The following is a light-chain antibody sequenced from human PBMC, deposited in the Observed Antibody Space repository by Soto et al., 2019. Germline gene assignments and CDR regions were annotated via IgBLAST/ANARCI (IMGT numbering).Light chain of an antibody. V-gene: IGKV1-6*01. CDR2: ATS. CDR1: QGIRND. J-gene: IGKJ1*01. Sequence: AIQMTQSPSSLSASVGDRVTITCRASQGIRNDLGWYQQKPGKAPNLLIYATSSLQGGVPSRFSGSGSGTKFTLTIASLQPDDFATYYCQQYETFSGTFGPGTKVDIK. CDR3: QQYETFSGT.